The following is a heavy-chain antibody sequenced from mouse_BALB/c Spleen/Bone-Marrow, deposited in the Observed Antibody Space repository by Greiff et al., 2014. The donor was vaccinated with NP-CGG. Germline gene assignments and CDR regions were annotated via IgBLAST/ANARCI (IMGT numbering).Heavy chain of an antibody. D-gene: IGHD2-14*01. J-gene: IGHJ3*01. CDR3: ARSDYRYDPFAY. CDR1: GHTFTDYW. V-gene: IGHV1-69*01. Sequence: QVQLQQSGAELVMPGASVKMSCKASGHTFTDYWMHWVKQRPGQGLEWIGAIDTSNSYTSYNQKFKGKATLTVDESSSTAYMQLSGLTSEDSAVYYCARSDYRYDPFAYWGQGTLVTVSA. CDR2: IDTSNSYT.